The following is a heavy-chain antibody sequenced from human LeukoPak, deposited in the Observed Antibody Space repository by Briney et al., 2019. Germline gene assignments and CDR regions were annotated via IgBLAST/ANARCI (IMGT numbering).Heavy chain of an antibody. CDR1: GFTFSSYW. CDR2: IKQDGSEK. CDR3: ARDLLLWFGELSDY. D-gene: IGHD3-10*01. J-gene: IGHJ4*02. V-gene: IGHV3-7*01. Sequence: GGSLRLSCAASGFTFSSYWMSWVRQAPGKGLEWVANIKQDGSEKYYVDFVKGRFTISRDNAKNSLYLQMNSLRAEDTAVYYCARDLLLWFGELSDYWGQGTLVTVSS.